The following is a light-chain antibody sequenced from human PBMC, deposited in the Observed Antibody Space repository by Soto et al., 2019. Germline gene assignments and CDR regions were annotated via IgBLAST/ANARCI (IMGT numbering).Light chain of an antibody. J-gene: IGKJ1*01. Sequence: AIQMTQSPSSLSASVGDRVTITCGASQGIRDDLGWFQQKPGKAPKLLIYSASRLQSGVASRFSGSGSGTDFTLTINSLQPEDFATYFCLQDYKYPWTFGQGTKVDI. CDR1: QGIRDD. V-gene: IGKV1-6*01. CDR2: SAS. CDR3: LQDYKYPWT.